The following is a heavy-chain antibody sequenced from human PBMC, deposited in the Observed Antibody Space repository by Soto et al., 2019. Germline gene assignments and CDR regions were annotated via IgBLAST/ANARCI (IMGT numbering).Heavy chain of an antibody. CDR1: GFTFSSYA. CDR3: ARSEGAMTTVTPEDY. CDR2: ISYDGSNK. Sequence: PGGSLRLSCAASGFTFSSYAMHWVRQAPGKGLEWVAVISYDGSNKYYADSVKGRFTISRDNSKNTLYLQMNSLRAEDTAVYYCARSEGAMTTVTPEDYWGQVTLVAVSS. V-gene: IGHV3-30-3*01. J-gene: IGHJ4*02. D-gene: IGHD4-17*01.